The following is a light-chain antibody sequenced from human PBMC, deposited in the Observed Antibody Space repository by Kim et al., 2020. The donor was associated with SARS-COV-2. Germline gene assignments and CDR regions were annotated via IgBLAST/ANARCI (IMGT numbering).Light chain of an antibody. CDR3: CSYAGSYTLGV. V-gene: IGLV2-11*01. CDR2: DVS. CDR1: SRDVGGYNY. J-gene: IGLJ2*01. Sequence: SVTISCTGTSRDVGGYNYVSWYQQHPGKAPKLMIYDVSKRPSGVPDRFSGSKSGNTASLTISGLQAGDEADYYCCSYAGSYTLGVFGGGTQLTVL.